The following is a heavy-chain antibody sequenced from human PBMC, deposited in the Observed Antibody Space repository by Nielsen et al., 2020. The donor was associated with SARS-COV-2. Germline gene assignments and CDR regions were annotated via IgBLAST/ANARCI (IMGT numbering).Heavy chain of an antibody. CDR1: GASISSFS. CDR2: ISNSGST. Sequence: SETLSLTCTVSGASISSFSWTWIRQPPGKRLEWIGYISNSGSTNYNPSLKSRVTISVDTSKNQFSLKLSSVTAADTAVYYCARDTFPISGSGSFFDYWGQGTLVTVSS. J-gene: IGHJ4*02. CDR3: ARDTFPISGSGSFFDY. D-gene: IGHD3-10*01. V-gene: IGHV4-4*08.